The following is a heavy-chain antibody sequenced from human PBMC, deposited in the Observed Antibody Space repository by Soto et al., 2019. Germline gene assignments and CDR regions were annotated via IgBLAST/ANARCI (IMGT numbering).Heavy chain of an antibody. D-gene: IGHD6-19*01. CDR1: GFTFSAVY. J-gene: IGHJ4*02. V-gene: IGHV3-11*05. CDR2: ISSSGTSA. CDR3: ARDRGAVTGQYFDY. Sequence: QVQLEESGGGLVKPAGSLRLSCAASGFTFSAVYMSWIRQAPNKGLEYISYISSSGTSANYADSVKGRFTISRDNAKNSLYLQMNSLRAEDTAVYYCARDRGAVTGQYFDYWGQGALVTVSS.